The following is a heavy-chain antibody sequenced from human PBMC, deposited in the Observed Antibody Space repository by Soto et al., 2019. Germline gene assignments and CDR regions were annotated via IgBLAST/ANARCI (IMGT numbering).Heavy chain of an antibody. Sequence: SLRLPCAASGFTFDEYAMHWVRLLPGKGLEWVAGINWNSRSMSSADAVRGRFSISRDNAKNSLILQMNSLRVDDTAVYFCAKDMVPDSRGPKGAFHVWCRGTLVTVSS. CDR1: GFTFDEYA. D-gene: IGHD3-22*01. J-gene: IGHJ3*01. CDR2: INWNSRSM. CDR3: AKDMVPDSRGPKGAFHV. V-gene: IGHV3-9*01.